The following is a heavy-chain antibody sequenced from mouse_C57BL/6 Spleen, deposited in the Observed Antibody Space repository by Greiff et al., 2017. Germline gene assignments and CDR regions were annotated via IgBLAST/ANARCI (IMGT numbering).Heavy chain of an antibody. D-gene: IGHD1-1*01. CDR2: ISSGSSTI. Sequence: EVQLQQSGGGLVKPGGSLKLSCAASGFTFSDYGMHWVRQAPEKGLEWVAYISSGSSTIYYADTVKGRFTISRDNAKNTLFLQMTSLRSEDTAMYYCARPDYDYCGSGYDAMDYWGQGTSVTVSS. CDR3: ARPDYDYCGSGYDAMDY. J-gene: IGHJ4*01. CDR1: GFTFSDYG. V-gene: IGHV5-17*01.